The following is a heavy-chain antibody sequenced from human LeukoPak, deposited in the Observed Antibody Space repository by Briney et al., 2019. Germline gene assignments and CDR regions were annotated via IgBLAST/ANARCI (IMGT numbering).Heavy chain of an antibody. CDR1: GFTFSSYA. Sequence: GGSLRLSCAASGFTFSSYAMSWVRQAPGKGLEWVSAISGSGGSTYYADSVKGRFTISRDNSKNTLYLQMNSLRAEDTAVYYCAKDSASWTDPSWGRFGELPIAYWGQGTLVTVSS. V-gene: IGHV3-23*01. D-gene: IGHD3-10*01. CDR2: ISGSGGST. CDR3: AKDSASWTDPSWGRFGELPIAY. J-gene: IGHJ4*02.